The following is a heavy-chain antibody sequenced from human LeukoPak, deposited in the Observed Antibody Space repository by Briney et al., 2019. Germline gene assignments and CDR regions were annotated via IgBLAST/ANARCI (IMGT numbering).Heavy chain of an antibody. CDR3: ARVLAVAGTYFDY. D-gene: IGHD6-19*01. CDR1: GFTVSSNY. CDR2: IYSGGST. V-gene: IGHV3-66*02. Sequence: PGGSLRLSCAASGFTVSSNYMSWVRQAPGKGLEWVSVIYSGGSTYYADSVKGRFTISRDNSKNTLYLQMNSLRAEDTAAYYCARVLAVAGTYFDYWGQGTLVTVSS. J-gene: IGHJ4*02.